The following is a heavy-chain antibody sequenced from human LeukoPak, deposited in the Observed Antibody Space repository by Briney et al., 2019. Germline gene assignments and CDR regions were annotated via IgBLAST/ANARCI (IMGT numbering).Heavy chain of an antibody. CDR3: ARDPGTVTTSFDY. CDR1: GGSISTSNYY. J-gene: IGHJ4*02. CDR2: IYYSGST. Sequence: SETLSLTCTVSGGSISTSNYYWSWIRQPPGKGLEWIGYIYYSGSTNYNPSLKSRVTISVDTSKNQFSLKLSSVTAADTAVYYCARDPGTVTTSFDYWGQGTLVTVSS. D-gene: IGHD4-17*01. V-gene: IGHV4-61*01.